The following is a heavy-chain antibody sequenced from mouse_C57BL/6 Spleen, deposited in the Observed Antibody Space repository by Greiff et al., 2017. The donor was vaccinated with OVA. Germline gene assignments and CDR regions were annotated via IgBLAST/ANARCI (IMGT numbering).Heavy chain of an antibody. V-gene: IGHV1-52*01. CDR2: IDPSDSET. CDR1: GYTFTSYW. Sequence: VQLQESGAELVRPGSSVKLSCKASGYTFTSYWMHWVKQRPIQGLEWIGNIDPSDSETHYNQKFKDKATLTVDKSSSTAYMQLSSLTSEDSAVYYCARRDYYGYYFDYWGQGTTRTVSS. J-gene: IGHJ2*01. CDR3: ARRDYYGYYFDY. D-gene: IGHD1-2*01.